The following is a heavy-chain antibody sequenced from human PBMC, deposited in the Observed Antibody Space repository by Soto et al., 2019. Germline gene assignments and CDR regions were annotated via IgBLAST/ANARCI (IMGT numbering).Heavy chain of an antibody. J-gene: IGHJ3*02. CDR2: IYYSGSA. D-gene: IGHD2-2*01. V-gene: IGHV4-28*03. CDR3: ARGDYATAFDT. Sequence: QVQLQESGPGLVKPSDTLSLICAVSGYSISSSNWWGWIRQPPGKGLERIWNIYYSGSAYYNPTLQSRVTMSVDTSKNQFSLKLTPLTAVDTAVYYCARGDYATAFDTWGQGTTVTVSS. CDR1: GYSISSSNW.